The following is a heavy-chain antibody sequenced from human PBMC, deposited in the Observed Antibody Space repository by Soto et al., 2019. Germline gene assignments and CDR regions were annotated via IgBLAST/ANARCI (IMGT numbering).Heavy chain of an antibody. CDR1: GYSFTTYG. CDR3: AREGPAPYYYYGMDV. V-gene: IGHV1-18*01. Sequence: QVQLVQSGGEVKKPGASVKVSCKTSGYSFTTYGISWVRQAPGQGLEWMGWISANNGNTNYAQKLQGRVTMTTDTSPSTAYMEPRGLRTDDTAVYYCAREGPAPYYYYGMDVWGQGSTVTVSS. CDR2: ISANNGNT. J-gene: IGHJ6*02.